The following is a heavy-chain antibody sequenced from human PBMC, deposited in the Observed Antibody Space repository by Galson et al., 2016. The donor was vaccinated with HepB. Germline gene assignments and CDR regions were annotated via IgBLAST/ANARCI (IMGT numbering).Heavy chain of an antibody. J-gene: IGHJ1*01. V-gene: IGHV1-3*01. D-gene: IGHD4-17*01. Sequence: SVKVSCKASGYSFSNYAMHWVRQAPGQRLEWMGWINAGNGNTKYSQKFQDRVTITRDTSASTAYMEMSSLRSEDTAVYYCARDGPLVEAEETVTIVPWPQISKGSE. CDR3: ARDGPLVEAEETVTIVPWPQISKGSE. CDR2: INAGNGNT. CDR1: GYSFSNYA.